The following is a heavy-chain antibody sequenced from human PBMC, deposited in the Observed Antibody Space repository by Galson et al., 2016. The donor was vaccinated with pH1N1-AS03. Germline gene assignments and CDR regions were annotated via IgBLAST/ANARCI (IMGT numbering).Heavy chain of an antibody. J-gene: IGHJ3*02. V-gene: IGHV4-31*03. Sequence: TLSLTCTVSGGSISSGFYYWSWFRHHPGKGLEWIGYIFYSGGTFYNPSLKSRCTTSLDTSKNQFSLRLHSVTAADTAVYFCARGGVMVPTNLEALDIWGPGTLVTVS. CDR1: GGSISSGFYY. CDR2: IFYSGGT. CDR3: ARGGVMVPTNLEALDI. D-gene: IGHD4/OR15-4a*01.